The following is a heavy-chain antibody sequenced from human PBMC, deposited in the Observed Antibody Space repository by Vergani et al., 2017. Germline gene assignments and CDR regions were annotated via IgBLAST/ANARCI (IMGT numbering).Heavy chain of an antibody. V-gene: IGHV2-26*01. Sequence: QITLKESGPTLVKPTQTLTLTCTFSGFSLSEAGMGVSWIRQPPGKALEWLAHIFSNGEKSYSTSLKSRLSISKDTSKSQVVFTMANMDPLDTATFYCARTCRGYCSDWFDPLCQGTLVIVSS. J-gene: IGHJ5*02. D-gene: IGHD2-21*02. CDR1: GFSLSEAGMG. CDR3: ARTCRGYCSDWFDP. CDR2: IFSNGEK.